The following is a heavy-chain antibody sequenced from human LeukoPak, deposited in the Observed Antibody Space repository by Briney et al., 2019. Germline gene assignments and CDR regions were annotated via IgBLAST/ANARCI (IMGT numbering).Heavy chain of an antibody. V-gene: IGHV3-30*04. Sequence: GGSLRLSCAASGFTFSSYAMHWVRQAPGKGLEWVAVISYDGSNKYYADSVKGRFTISRDNSKNTLDLQMNSLRAEDTAVYYCARDPTYYYDSSGYFNWFDPWGQGTLVTVSS. J-gene: IGHJ5*02. D-gene: IGHD3-22*01. CDR1: GFTFSSYA. CDR2: ISYDGSNK. CDR3: ARDPTYYYDSSGYFNWFDP.